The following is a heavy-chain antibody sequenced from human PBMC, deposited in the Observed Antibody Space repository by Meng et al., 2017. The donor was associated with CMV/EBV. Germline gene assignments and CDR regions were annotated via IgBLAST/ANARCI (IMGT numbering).Heavy chain of an antibody. D-gene: IGHD5-18*01. J-gene: IGHJ4*02. Sequence: SETLSLTCAVYGGSFSGYYWSWIRQPPGKGLEWIGAINHSGSTNYNPSLKSRVTISVDTSKNQFSLKLSSVTAADTAVYYCARASYGRSPFYYWGQGTLVTVSS. CDR3: ARASYGRSPFYY. CDR2: INHSGST. V-gene: IGHV4-34*01. CDR1: GGSFSGYY.